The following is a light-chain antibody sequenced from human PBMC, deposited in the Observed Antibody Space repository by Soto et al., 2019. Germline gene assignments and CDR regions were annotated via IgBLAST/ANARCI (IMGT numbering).Light chain of an antibody. CDR1: QSVSSN. J-gene: IGKJ1*01. CDR3: QQYNNWPWT. Sequence: EIVMTQSPATLSVSPGERATLSCRASQSVSSNLAWYQQKPCQAPRLLIYGASTRATGIPARFSGSGSGTEFTLTISSLQSEDFAVYYGQQYNNWPWTFGQGTKVEIK. V-gene: IGKV3-15*01. CDR2: GAS.